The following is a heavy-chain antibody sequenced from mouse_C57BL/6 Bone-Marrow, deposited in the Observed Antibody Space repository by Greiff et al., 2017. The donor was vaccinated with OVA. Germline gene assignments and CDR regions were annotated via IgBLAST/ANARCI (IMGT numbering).Heavy chain of an antibody. CDR3: ARATVVARY. V-gene: IGHV1-4*01. D-gene: IGHD1-1*01. J-gene: IGHJ2*01. CDR2: INPSSGYT. Sequence: VMLVESGAELARPGASVKMSCKASGYTFTSYTMHWVKQRPGQGLEWFGYINPSSGYTKYNQKFKDKATLTADKSSSTAYMQLSSLTSEDSAVYYCARATVVARYWGQGTTLTVSS. CDR1: GYTFTSYT.